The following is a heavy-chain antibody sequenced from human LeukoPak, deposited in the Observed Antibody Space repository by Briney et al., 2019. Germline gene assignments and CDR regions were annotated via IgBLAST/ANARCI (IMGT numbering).Heavy chain of an antibody. J-gene: IGHJ4*02. V-gene: IGHV1-69*05. Sequence: GASVKVSCKASGYTFTSYGISWVRQAPGQGLEWMGGIIPIFGTANYAQKFQGRVTITTDESTSTAYMELSSLRSEDTAVYYCARGDDWNYARFDYWGQGTLVTVSS. CDR3: ARGDDWNYARFDY. D-gene: IGHD1-7*01. CDR1: GYTFTSYG. CDR2: IIPIFGTA.